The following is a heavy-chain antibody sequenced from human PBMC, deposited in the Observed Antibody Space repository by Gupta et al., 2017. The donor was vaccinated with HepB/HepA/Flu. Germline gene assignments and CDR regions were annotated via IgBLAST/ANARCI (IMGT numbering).Heavy chain of an antibody. J-gene: IGHJ4*02. V-gene: IGHV3-23*01. CDR3: IRMHGEAY. CDR1: GFTFSNYA. Sequence: EVQLLESGGDLVQPGGSLRLSCAASGFTFSNYAMSGVRQAPGKGLEWVSIISGSGGNTFYTDSVKGRFTISRENSKKTLYLQINSLRAEDTAVDDGIRMHGEAYWGQGTLVTVS. CDR2: ISGSGGNT. D-gene: IGHD2/OR15-2a*01.